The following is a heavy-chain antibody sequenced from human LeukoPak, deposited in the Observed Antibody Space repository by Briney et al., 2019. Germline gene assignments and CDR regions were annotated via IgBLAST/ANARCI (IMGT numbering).Heavy chain of an antibody. V-gene: IGHV4-34*01. CDR2: INHSGST. J-gene: IGHJ4*02. Sequence: SETLSLTCAVYGGSFSGYYWSWIRQPPGKGLEWIGEINHSGSTNYNPSFKSRVTISVDTSKNQFSLKLSSVTAADTAVYYCARSRAAAGKDYWGQGTLVTVSS. D-gene: IGHD6-13*01. CDR3: ARSRAAAGKDY. CDR1: GGSFSGYY.